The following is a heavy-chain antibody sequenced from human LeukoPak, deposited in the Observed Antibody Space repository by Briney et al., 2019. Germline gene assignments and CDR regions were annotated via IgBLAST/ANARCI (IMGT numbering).Heavy chain of an antibody. CDR2: ISGSGGDT. CDR1: GFTFRSYA. D-gene: IGHD3-22*01. CDR3: ARRYYDSSGYPGAFDI. Sequence: GGSLRLSCAASGFTFRSYAIYWVRQAPGKGLEWVSGISGSGGDTYFADSVKGRFTISRDNAKNSLYLQMNSLRAEDTALYYCARRYYDSSGYPGAFDIWGQGTMVTVSS. J-gene: IGHJ3*02. V-gene: IGHV3-23*01.